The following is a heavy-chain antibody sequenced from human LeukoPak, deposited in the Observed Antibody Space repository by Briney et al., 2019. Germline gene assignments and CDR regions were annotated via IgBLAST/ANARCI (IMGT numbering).Heavy chain of an antibody. V-gene: IGHV4-38-2*02. CDR1: GYSISSGYY. D-gene: IGHD2-15*01. CDR2: IYHSGST. Sequence: SETLSLTCTVSGYSISSGYYWGWIRQPPGKGLEWIGSIYHSGSTYYNPSLKSRVTISVDTSKNQFSLKLSSVTAADTAVYYCARVCGGSCYPDYWGQGTLVTVSS. J-gene: IGHJ4*02. CDR3: ARVCGGSCYPDY.